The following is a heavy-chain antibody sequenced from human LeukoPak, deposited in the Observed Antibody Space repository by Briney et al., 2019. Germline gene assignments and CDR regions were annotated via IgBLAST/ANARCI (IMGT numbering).Heavy chain of an antibody. CDR1: GFTFSSYE. Sequence: GGSLRLSCAASGFTFSSYEMNWVRQAPGKGLEWVSYISSSSSTMYYADSVKGRFTISRDNPKNSLYLQMNSLRDEDTAVYYFARAFDYWGQGTLVAVSS. V-gene: IGHV3-48*03. CDR3: ARAFDY. J-gene: IGHJ4*02. CDR2: ISSSSSTM.